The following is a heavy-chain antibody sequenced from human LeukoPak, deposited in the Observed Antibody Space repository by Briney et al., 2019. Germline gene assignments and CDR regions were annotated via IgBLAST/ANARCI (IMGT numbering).Heavy chain of an antibody. V-gene: IGHV3-33*06. CDR3: AKDYGTAMVYFDY. CDR1: GFTFSSYG. Sequence: GGSLRLSCAASGFTFSSYGMHWVRQAPGKGLEWVAVIWYDGSNKYYADSVKGRFTISRDNSKNTLYLQMNSLRAEDTAVYYCAKDYGTAMVYFDYWGQGTLVTVSS. D-gene: IGHD5-18*01. J-gene: IGHJ4*02. CDR2: IWYDGSNK.